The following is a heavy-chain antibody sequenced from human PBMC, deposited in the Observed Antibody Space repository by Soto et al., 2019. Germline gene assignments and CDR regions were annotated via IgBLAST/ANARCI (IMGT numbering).Heavy chain of an antibody. V-gene: IGHV4-31*03. J-gene: IGHJ5*02. CDR1: GGSISSGGYY. CDR3: AGVEAGYSSSWDLYHWFDP. Sequence: KTSETLSLTCTVSGGSISSGGYYWSWIRQHPGKGLEWIGYIYYSGSTYYNPSLKSRVTISVDTSKNQFSLKLSSVTAADTAVYYCAGVEAGYSSSWDLYHWFDPWGQGTLVTVSS. D-gene: IGHD6-13*01. CDR2: IYYSGST.